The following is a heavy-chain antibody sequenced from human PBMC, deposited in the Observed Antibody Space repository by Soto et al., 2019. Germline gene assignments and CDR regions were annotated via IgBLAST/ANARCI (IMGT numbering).Heavy chain of an antibody. Sequence: EVQLVESGGGLVKPGGSLRLSCAASGFTFSSYSMSWVRQAPGKGLEWVSSISGTSTYIYYADSVRGRFTISRDNAKNSLYLQMNSLRAEDTAVYYCARGAPTGTLYDFDDWGQGTLVTVSS. J-gene: IGHJ4*02. D-gene: IGHD1-1*01. CDR2: ISGTSTYI. CDR3: ARGAPTGTLYDFDD. V-gene: IGHV3-21*01. CDR1: GFTFSSYS.